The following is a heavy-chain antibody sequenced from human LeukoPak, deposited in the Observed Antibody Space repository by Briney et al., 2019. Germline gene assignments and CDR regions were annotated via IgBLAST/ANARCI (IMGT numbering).Heavy chain of an antibody. J-gene: IGHJ4*02. D-gene: IGHD2-2*02. Sequence: PGGSLRLSCAASGFTFSSYGMHWVRQAPGKGLEWVAFIRYGGSNKYYADSVKGRFTISRDNSKNTLYLQMNSLRAEDTAVYYCAEGRYCSSTSCYTPFDYWGQGTLVTVSS. V-gene: IGHV3-30*02. CDR2: IRYGGSNK. CDR3: AEGRYCSSTSCYTPFDY. CDR1: GFTFSSYG.